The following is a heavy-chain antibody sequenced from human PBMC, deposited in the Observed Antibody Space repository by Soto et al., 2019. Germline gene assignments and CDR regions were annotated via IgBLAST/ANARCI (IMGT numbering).Heavy chain of an antibody. D-gene: IGHD3-16*02. CDR1: GFTFSSYA. CDR3: AKTPSGMIKFGAVIVYFDY. V-gene: IGHV3-23*01. J-gene: IGHJ4*02. CDR2: ISGGGGST. Sequence: GGSLRLSCAASGFTFSSYAMSWVRQAPGKGLEWVSAISGGGGSTYYADSVKGRFTISRDNSKNTLYLQMNSLRAKDTAVYYCAKTPSGMIKFGAVIVYFDYWGQGTLVTVSS.